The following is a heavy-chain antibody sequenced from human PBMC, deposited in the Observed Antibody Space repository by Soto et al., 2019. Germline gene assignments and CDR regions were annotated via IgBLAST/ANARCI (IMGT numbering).Heavy chain of an antibody. CDR1: GYSFINYW. CDR3: ATSMRGRHIFDP. J-gene: IGHJ5*02. CDR2: IFPGDSDI. V-gene: IGHV5-51*01. Sequence: PGESLKISCKGSGYSFINYWIGWVRQMPGKGLEWMGIIFPGDSDIRYSPSFQGQVTISADNSITTAYLQWSSLRASNPAMYYCATSMRGRHIFDPWGQGTLVTVSS.